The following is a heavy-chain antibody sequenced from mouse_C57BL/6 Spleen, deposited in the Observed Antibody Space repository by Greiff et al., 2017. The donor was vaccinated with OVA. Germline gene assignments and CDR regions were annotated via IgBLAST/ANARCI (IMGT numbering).Heavy chain of an antibody. CDR2: IYPRSGNT. D-gene: IGHD2-5*01. Sequence: QVHVKQSGAELARPGASVKLSCKASGYTLTSYGISWVKQRTGQGLEWIGEIYPRSGNTYYNEKFKGKATLTADKSSSTAYMELRSLTSEDSAVYFCARGHYSNYEGAMDYWGQGTSVTVSS. CDR1: GYTLTSYG. V-gene: IGHV1-81*01. CDR3: ARGHYSNYEGAMDY. J-gene: IGHJ4*01.